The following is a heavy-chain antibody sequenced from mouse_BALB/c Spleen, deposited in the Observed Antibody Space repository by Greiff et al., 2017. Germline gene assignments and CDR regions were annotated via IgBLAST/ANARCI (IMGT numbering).Heavy chain of an antibody. CDR2: ISYDGSN. CDR3: ARGEQYYDYDGGYFDV. J-gene: IGHJ1*01. D-gene: IGHD2-4*01. CDR1: GYSITSGYY. V-gene: IGHV3-6*02. Sequence: ESGPGLVKPSQSLSLTCSVTGYSITSGYYWNWIRQFPGNKLEWMGYISYDGSNNYNPSLKNRISITRDTSKNQFFLKLNSVTTEDTATYYCARGEQYYDYDGGYFDVWGAGTTVTVSS.